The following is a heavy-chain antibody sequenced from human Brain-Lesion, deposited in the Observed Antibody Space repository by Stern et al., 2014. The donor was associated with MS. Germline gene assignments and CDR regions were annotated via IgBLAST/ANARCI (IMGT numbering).Heavy chain of an antibody. CDR1: GYTLTDFS. CDR3: ATLSPGAGGNYYRHFDY. CDR2: FDPEDGET. V-gene: IGHV1-24*01. D-gene: IGHD1-26*01. J-gene: IGHJ4*02. Sequence: QVQLVESGAEVKKPGASVKVSCKVSGYTLTDFSMHWVRQAPRQGLEGMGGFDPEDGETIYAQKFQGRVTMTEDTSTDTAYMELSSLRSEDTAVYYCATLSPGAGGNYYRHFDYWGQGTLVTVSS.